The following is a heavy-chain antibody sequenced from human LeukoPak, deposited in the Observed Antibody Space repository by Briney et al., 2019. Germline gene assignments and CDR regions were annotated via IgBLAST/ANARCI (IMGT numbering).Heavy chain of an antibody. V-gene: IGHV3-23*01. CDR3: AKDLMYASGWSDY. CDR2: ISGSGGST. Sequence: PGGSLRLSCAASGFTFSSYAVSWVRQAPGKGLEWVSSISGSGGSTYSADSVKGRFTISRDNSKNTLSLQMNSLRAEDTAVYYCAKDLMYASGWSDYWGQGTLVTVSS. J-gene: IGHJ4*02. D-gene: IGHD6-19*01. CDR1: GFTFSSYA.